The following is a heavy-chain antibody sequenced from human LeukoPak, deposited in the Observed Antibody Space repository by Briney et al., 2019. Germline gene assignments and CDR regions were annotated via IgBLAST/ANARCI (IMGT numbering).Heavy chain of an antibody. CDR2: ISSSSSTI. CDR3: ARYFGSGTGVTIFGATEAFDI. J-gene: IGHJ3*02. D-gene: IGHD3-3*01. CDR1: GFTFSSYS. V-gene: IGHV3-48*01. Sequence: PGGSLRLSCAASGFTFSSYSMNWVRQAPGKGLEWVSYISSSSSTIYYADSVKGRFTISRDNAKNSLYLQMNSLRAEDTAVYYCARYFGSGTGVTIFGATEAFDIWGQGTMVTVSS.